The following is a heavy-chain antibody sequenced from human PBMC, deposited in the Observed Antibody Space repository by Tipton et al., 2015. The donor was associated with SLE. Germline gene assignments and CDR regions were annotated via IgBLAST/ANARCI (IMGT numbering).Heavy chain of an antibody. CDR2: IYTSGST. V-gene: IGHV4-30-4*01. D-gene: IGHD5-18*01. CDR3: ASGYSYGYDAFDI. CDR1: GGSISSGDYY. Sequence: TLSLTCTVSGGSISSGDYYWSWIRQPPGKGLEWIGYIYTSGSTNYNPSLKSRVTISVDTSKNQFSLKLSSVTAADTAVYYCASGYSYGYDAFDIWGQGTMVTVSS. J-gene: IGHJ3*02.